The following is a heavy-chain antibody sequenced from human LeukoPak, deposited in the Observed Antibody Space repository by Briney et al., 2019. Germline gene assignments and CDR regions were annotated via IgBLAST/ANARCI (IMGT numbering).Heavy chain of an antibody. D-gene: IGHD6-19*01. CDR1: GGSFTSGGYY. Sequence: SQTLSLTCAVSGGSFTSGGYYWSWIRQHPGKGLEWIGYVYSTGSTYYNPSLKSRVSISVDTSDNHFSLKLNSVTAADTAVYYCARFAIAVGFDYWGRGTLVTVSS. V-gene: IGHV4-31*11. J-gene: IGHJ4*02. CDR2: VYSTGST. CDR3: ARFAIAVGFDY.